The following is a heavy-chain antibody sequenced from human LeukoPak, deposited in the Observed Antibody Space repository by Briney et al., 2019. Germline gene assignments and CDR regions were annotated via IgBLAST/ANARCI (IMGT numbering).Heavy chain of an antibody. CDR2: ISGSGGST. Sequence: SGGSLRLSCAASGFTFSSYAMSWVRQAPGKGLEWVSAISGSGGSTYYADSVKGRFTISRDNSKNTLYLQMNSLGAEDTAVYYCAKDVSGDYATSFDYWGQGTLVTVSS. CDR3: AKDVSGDYATSFDY. D-gene: IGHD4-17*01. CDR1: GFTFSSYA. V-gene: IGHV3-23*01. J-gene: IGHJ4*02.